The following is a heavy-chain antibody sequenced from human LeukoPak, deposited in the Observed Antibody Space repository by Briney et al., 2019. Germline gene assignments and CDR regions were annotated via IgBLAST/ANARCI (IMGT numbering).Heavy chain of an antibody. Sequence: ASAKVSCKASGGTFSSYAISWVRQAPGQGLEWMGGIIPIFGTANYAQKFQGRVTITADKSTSTAYMELSSLRSEDTAVYYCARFGAVAGTTDGFDYWGQGTLVTVSS. CDR2: IIPIFGTA. V-gene: IGHV1-69*06. D-gene: IGHD6-19*01. CDR1: GGTFSSYA. J-gene: IGHJ4*02. CDR3: ARFGAVAGTTDGFDY.